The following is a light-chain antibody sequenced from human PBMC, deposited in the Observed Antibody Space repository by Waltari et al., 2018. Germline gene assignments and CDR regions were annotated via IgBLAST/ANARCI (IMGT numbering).Light chain of an antibody. CDR3: GSYAGYNKV. V-gene: IGLV2-8*01. J-gene: IGLJ2*01. CDR1: SSDVGGYNY. CDR2: AVT. Sequence: QSALTQPPSASGSPGQSVTISCTGTSSDVGGYNYVSWYHQHPGKAPRLMIYAVTQRPSGVPVRFSGSRSGNTASLTVSGLQAEDEADYYCGSYAGYNKVFGGGTKLTVL.